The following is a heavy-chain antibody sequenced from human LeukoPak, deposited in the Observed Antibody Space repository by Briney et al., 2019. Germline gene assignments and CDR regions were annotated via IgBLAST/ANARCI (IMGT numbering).Heavy chain of an antibody. J-gene: IGHJ4*02. Sequence: GGSLRLSCAASGFNFSRYWMSWVRQAPGKGLEWVANIKKDGSEKYYVDSVKGRFTISRDNANNSLYLQINSLRAEDTAVYHCARGIVWYVAYFDYWGQGTLVTVSS. CDR2: IKKDGSEK. V-gene: IGHV3-7*04. D-gene: IGHD6-13*01. CDR1: GFNFSRYW. CDR3: ARGIVWYVAYFDY.